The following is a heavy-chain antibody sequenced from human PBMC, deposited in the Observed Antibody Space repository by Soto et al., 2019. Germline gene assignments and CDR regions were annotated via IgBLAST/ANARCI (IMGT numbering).Heavy chain of an antibody. CDR2: IIPILGIA. CDR3: ARGYSGYDPVGYYYYMDV. J-gene: IGHJ6*03. D-gene: IGHD5-12*01. Sequence: SVKVSCKASGGTFSSYTISWVRQAPGQGLEWMGRIIPILGIANYAQKFQGRVTITADKSTSTAYMELSSLRSEDTAVYYCARGYSGYDPVGYYYYMDVWGKGTKVTVSS. V-gene: IGHV1-69*02. CDR1: GGTFSSYT.